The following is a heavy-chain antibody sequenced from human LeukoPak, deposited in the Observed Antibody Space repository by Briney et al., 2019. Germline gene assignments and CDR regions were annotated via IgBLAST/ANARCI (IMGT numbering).Heavy chain of an antibody. CDR2: ISSSSSYI. CDR3: ARDSRDAFDI. CDR1: GFTFSSYN. Sequence: GGSLRLSCAASGFTFSSYNMNWVRQAPGKGLEWVSSISSSSSYIYYADSVKGRFTISRDNAKNSLYLQMNSLRAEDTAVYYCARDSRDAFDIWGQGTMVTVSS. J-gene: IGHJ3*02. V-gene: IGHV3-21*01.